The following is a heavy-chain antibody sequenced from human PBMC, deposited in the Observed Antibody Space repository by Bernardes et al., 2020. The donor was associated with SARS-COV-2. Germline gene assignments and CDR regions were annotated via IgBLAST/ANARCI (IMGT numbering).Heavy chain of an antibody. J-gene: IGHJ6*02. CDR2: ISYDGSNT. CDR3: AKDLRPNLGPYYDFWSGYTYYYYGMDV. D-gene: IGHD3-3*01. Sequence: SLIISCAASGFTFSSYGMHWVRQAPGTGLEWVAVISYDGSNTYYADSVKGRFTISRDNSKNTLYLQMNSLRAEDTAVYYCAKDLRPNLGPYYDFWSGYTYYYYGMDVWGQGTTVTVSS. CDR1: GFTFSSYG. V-gene: IGHV3-30*18.